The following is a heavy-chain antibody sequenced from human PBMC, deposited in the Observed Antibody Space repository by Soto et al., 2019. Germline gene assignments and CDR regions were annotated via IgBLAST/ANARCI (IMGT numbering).Heavy chain of an antibody. CDR2: MNPNSGNT. CDR1: GYTFPSYD. CDR3: ARLDMVRGVIVDY. V-gene: IGHV1-8*01. D-gene: IGHD3-10*01. Sequence: ASVKVSCKASGYTFPSYDINWVRQATGQGLEWMGWMNPNSGNTGYAQKFQGRVTMTRNTSISTAYMELSSLRSEDTAVYYCARLDMVRGVIVDYWGQGTLVTVSS. J-gene: IGHJ4*02.